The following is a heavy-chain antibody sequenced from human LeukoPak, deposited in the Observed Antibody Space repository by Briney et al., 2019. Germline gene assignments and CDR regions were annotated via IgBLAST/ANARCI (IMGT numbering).Heavy chain of an antibody. CDR1: GASISSSY. Sequence: SETLSLTCTVSGASISSSYWNWIRQPAGKGLEWIGGVYTSGSTKYNPSRKSRLTMSVDTSKNQFSLKLSSVTAADTAVYYCARGERGFNDYWGQGTLVTVSS. CDR3: ARGERGFNDY. D-gene: IGHD3-10*01. J-gene: IGHJ4*02. CDR2: VYTSGST. V-gene: IGHV4-4*07.